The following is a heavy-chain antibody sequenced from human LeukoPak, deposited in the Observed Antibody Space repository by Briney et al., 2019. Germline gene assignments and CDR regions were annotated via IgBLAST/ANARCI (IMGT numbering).Heavy chain of an antibody. V-gene: IGHV1-2*02. D-gene: IGHD5-18*01. CDR2: INPNSGGT. CDR1: GYTLTGYY. J-gene: IGHJ6*03. CDR3: AREGGYSYGYFHYYMDV. Sequence: ASVKGSCKASGYTLTGYYMHWVRQAPGQGLEWMGWINPNSGGTNYAQKFQGRVTMTRDTSISTAYMELSRLRSDDTAVYYCAREGGYSYGYFHYYMDVWGKGTTVTISS.